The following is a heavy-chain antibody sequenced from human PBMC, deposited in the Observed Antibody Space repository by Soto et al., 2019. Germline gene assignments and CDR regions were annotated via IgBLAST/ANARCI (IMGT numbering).Heavy chain of an antibody. Sequence: ASVKVSCEASGYTVIDHYIDWVRQAPGQGLEWMGWITPNSGATKYAQKFQCRVTMTRDASINTAYVDVIGVPFDETAGHFCVRAVGCRGFNDAFEVWGQGTPVPVS. D-gene: IGHD2-15*01. CDR1: GYTVIDHY. V-gene: IGHV1-2*02. CDR3: VRAVGCRGFNDAFEV. CDR2: ITPNSGAT. J-gene: IGHJ3*01.